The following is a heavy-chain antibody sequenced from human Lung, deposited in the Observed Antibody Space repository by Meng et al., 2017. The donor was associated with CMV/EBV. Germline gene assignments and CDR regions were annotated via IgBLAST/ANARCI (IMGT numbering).Heavy chain of an antibody. J-gene: IGHJ4*02. CDR1: GTSISTSNW. CDR2: VYHSGYT. D-gene: IGHD4/OR15-4a*01. Sequence: SXTLSLXCTVSGTSISTSNWWSWVRQPPGKGLEWIGEVYHSGYTNYNPSLKSRVTMSVDRSKNQFSLKLSSVTAADTAVYYCARVTEYGGNCFDSWGQGPLVTVSS. CDR3: ARVTEYGGNCFDS. V-gene: IGHV4-4*02.